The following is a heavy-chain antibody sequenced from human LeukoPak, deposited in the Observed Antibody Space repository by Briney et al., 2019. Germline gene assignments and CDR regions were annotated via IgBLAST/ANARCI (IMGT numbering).Heavy chain of an antibody. CDR2: MYTSGET. D-gene: IGHD1-1*01. CDR3: AGGIQGVGNY. Sequence: PSETLSLTCTVSGDSITSYYWSWIRQPAGKGLEWIGRMYTSGETNCNPSLKSRVTMSLDTSKKQFSLRLSSVTAADTAIYYCAGGIQGVGNYWGQGTLVTVSS. CDR1: GDSITSYY. J-gene: IGHJ4*02. V-gene: IGHV4-4*07.